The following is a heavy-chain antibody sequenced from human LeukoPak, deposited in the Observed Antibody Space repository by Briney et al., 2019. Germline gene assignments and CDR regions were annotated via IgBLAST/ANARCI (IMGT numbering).Heavy chain of an antibody. CDR1: GYTFTNYF. CDR2: INPSGGGT. J-gene: IGHJ4*02. Sequence: ASVKVSCKASGYTFTNYFMHWVRQAPGQGLEWMGVINPSGGGTTYAQRFQGRVTMTRDTSTSTVHMELSSLRSEDAAVYYCARGQNKCLGHWGQGTLVTVSS. D-gene: IGHD2/OR15-2a*01. CDR3: ARGQNKCLGH. V-gene: IGHV1-46*01.